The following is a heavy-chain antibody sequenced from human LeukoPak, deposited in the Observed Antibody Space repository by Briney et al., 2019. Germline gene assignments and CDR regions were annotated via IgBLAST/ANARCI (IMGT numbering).Heavy chain of an antibody. J-gene: IGHJ6*03. CDR1: GGSINSENYY. Sequence: SDTLSLTCIVSGGSINSENYYWGWVRQPPGKGLEWIVSVHDFGRTSYTPSLRSQVIIAIDTSKNQFALKLRTATAADTASYYCARIIGPLGEMIGRGRGSYSSYYMDVWGKGTTVTVSS. D-gene: IGHD3-16*01. CDR3: ARIIGPLGEMIGRGRGSYSSYYMDV. V-gene: IGHV4-39*06. CDR2: VHDFGRT.